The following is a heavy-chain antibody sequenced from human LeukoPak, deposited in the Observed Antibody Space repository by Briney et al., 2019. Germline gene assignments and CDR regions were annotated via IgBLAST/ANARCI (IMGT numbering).Heavy chain of an antibody. CDR2: IYYTGRT. CDR3: ARDIGSGPVDV. D-gene: IGHD3-10*01. CDR1: GASISNYY. Sequence: SETLSLTCTVSGASISNYYWSWIRQPPGKGLEWIGYIYYTGRTNFNPSLKSRVTMSVDTSKDQLSLKLSSVTAADTAVYYCARDIGSGPVDVWGQGTTVTVSS. J-gene: IGHJ6*02. V-gene: IGHV4-59*01.